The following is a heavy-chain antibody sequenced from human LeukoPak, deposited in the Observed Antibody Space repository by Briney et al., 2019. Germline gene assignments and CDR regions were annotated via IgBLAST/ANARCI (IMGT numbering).Heavy chain of an antibody. D-gene: IGHD7-27*01. J-gene: IGHJ4*02. Sequence: GGSLRLSCAASGFTFSTYAMSWVRQAPGKGLEWVSTISGNGDNTYYADSVKGRFTISRDNSMNTLYLQMNSLRAEDTAVYYCAKNGGPTRYYFDYWGQGTLVTVSS. CDR1: GFTFSTYA. V-gene: IGHV3-23*01. CDR2: ISGNGDNT. CDR3: AKNGGPTRYYFDY.